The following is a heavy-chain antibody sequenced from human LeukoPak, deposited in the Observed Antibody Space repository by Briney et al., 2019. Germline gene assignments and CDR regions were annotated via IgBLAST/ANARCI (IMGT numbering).Heavy chain of an antibody. CDR2: IYYSGST. V-gene: IGHV4-59*01. CDR1: GGSISSYY. J-gene: IGHJ5*02. D-gene: IGHD5-18*01. Sequence: TLSLTCTVSGGSISSYYWSWIRQPPGKGLERIGYIYYSGSTNYNPSLKSRVTISVDTSKNQFSLRLSSVTAADTAVYYCARVGYSYGNAPWGQGTLVTVSS. CDR3: ARVGYSYGNAP.